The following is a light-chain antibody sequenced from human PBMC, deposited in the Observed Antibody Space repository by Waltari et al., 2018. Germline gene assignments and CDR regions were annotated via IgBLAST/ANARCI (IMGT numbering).Light chain of an antibody. CDR2: GDT. V-gene: IGLV1-40*01. CDR1: SSNIGAGFL. J-gene: IGLJ3*02. Sequence: QSVLTQPPSVSGAPGQRVPISSTGSSSNIGAGFLLPRYQKLPGTAPKVVIYGDTNRPSGVPDRISASKSDTSASLAITGLQAEDEADYYCHSYDSRLSGWVFGGGTKLTVL. CDR3: HSYDSRLSGWV.